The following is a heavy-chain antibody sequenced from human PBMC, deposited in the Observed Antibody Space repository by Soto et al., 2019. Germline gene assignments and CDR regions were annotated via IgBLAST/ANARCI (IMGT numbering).Heavy chain of an antibody. Sequence: SETLSLTCTVSGGSISSGDYYWSWIRQPPGKGLEWIGYIYYSGSTNYNPSLKSRVTISVDTSKNQFSLKLSSVTAADTAVYYCARVRWLQFGLDYWGQGTLVTVSS. CDR1: GGSISSGDYY. CDR3: ARVRWLQFGLDY. CDR2: IYYSGST. V-gene: IGHV4-61*08. J-gene: IGHJ4*02. D-gene: IGHD5-12*01.